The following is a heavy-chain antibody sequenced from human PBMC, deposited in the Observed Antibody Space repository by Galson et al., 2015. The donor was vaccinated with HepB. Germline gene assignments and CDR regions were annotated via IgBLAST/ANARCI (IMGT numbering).Heavy chain of an antibody. CDR1: GVSISSYS. V-gene: IGHV4-4*07. D-gene: IGHD6-19*01. Sequence: ETLSLTCNVSGVSISSYSWSWIRQAAGTGLEWIGRVYSTGSTNDNPTLKSRVTMSIDKSKKQVSLRLTSVTAADTAVYYCAREPTIAVAGTYYYYGLDVWGQGTPVTVSS. CDR3: AREPTIAVAGTYYYYGLDV. CDR2: VYSTGST. J-gene: IGHJ6*02.